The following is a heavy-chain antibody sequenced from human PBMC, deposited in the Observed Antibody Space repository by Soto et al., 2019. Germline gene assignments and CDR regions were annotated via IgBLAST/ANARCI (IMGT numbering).Heavy chain of an antibody. CDR1: GGSISSGGYS. CDR3: ARRYNGFRY. D-gene: IGHD1-1*01. V-gene: IGHV4-30-2*01. Sequence: SETLSLTCAVSGGSISSGGYSWSWIRQPPGKGLEWIGYIYHSGSTYYNPSLKSRVTISVDRSKNQFSLKLSSVTAADTAVYYCARRYNGFRYWGQGTLVTVSS. CDR2: IYHSGST. J-gene: IGHJ4*02.